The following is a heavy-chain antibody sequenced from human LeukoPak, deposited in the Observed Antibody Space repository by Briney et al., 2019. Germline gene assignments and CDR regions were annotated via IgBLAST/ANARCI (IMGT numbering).Heavy chain of an antibody. J-gene: IGHJ4*02. CDR3: ARAPGYGAAYYFDY. D-gene: IGHD1-1*01. CDR2: IFPSSDEI. CDR1: GFTFSDFP. Sequence: PGGSLRLSCAASGFTFSDFPMIWVRQAPGKGLEWVSSIFPSSDEIHYADSVKGRFTISRDNSKNTLYLQMNSLRAEDTAVYYCARAPGYGAAYYFDYWGQGTLVTVSS. V-gene: IGHV3-23*01.